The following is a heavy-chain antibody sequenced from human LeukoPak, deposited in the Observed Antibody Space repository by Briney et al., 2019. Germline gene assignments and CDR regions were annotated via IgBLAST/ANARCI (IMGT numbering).Heavy chain of an antibody. J-gene: IGHJ6*04. V-gene: IGHV3-74*01. CDR2: INSDGSST. CDR1: GFTFSNYW. CDR3: ARVAPSMDV. Sequence: GGSLRLSCAASGFTFSNYWMHWVRQAPGKGLVWVSRINSDGSSTSYADSVKGRFTIPRDNAKNTVYLQMNSLRAEDTAVYYCARVAPSMDVWGKGTTVTVSS.